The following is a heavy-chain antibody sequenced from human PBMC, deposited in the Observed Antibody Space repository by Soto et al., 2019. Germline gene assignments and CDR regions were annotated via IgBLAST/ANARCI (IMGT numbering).Heavy chain of an antibody. CDR2: ISGSGGST. V-gene: IGHV3-23*01. CDR1: GFTFSSYA. Sequence: EVQLLESGGGLVQPGGSLRLSCAASGFTFSSYAMSWVRQAPGKGLEWVSAISGSGGSTYYADSVKGRFTISRDNSKNTLYLQMNSLRAEDTAVYYCARQLRLPVDYFDYWGQGTLVTVSS. J-gene: IGHJ4*02. D-gene: IGHD5-18*01. CDR3: ARQLRLPVDYFDY.